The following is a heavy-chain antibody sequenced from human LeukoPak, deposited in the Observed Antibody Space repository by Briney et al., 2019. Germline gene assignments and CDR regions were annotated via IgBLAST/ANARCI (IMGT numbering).Heavy chain of an antibody. D-gene: IGHD5/OR15-5a*01. CDR3: AKDGGHPSVLYYFEC. V-gene: IGHV3-9*01. CDR1: GFSFDDYA. Sequence: GGSLRLSCAASGFSFDDYAMHWVRHVPGKGLEWVSGISWKSDSMHYADSVKGRFTVSRDNAKNSLYLQMNSLRTEDTALYYCAKDGGHPSVLYYFECWGQGTLVTVSS. J-gene: IGHJ4*02. CDR2: ISWKSDSM.